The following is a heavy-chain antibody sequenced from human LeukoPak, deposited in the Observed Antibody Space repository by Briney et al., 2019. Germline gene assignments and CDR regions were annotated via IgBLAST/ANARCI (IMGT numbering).Heavy chain of an antibody. CDR3: ARVSGAEAATGGYFDR. CDR2: ISYDGSYK. V-gene: IGHV3-30*03. J-gene: IGHJ4*02. Sequence: GGSLRLSCAASGFTFSSYGMHWFRQAPGKGLEWVAVISYDGSYKYYADSVQGRFTIFRDNSKNTLYLQMNSLSTEDTAVYYCARVSGAEAATGGYFDRWGQGTLVTVSS. CDR1: GFTFSSYG. D-gene: IGHD6-13*01.